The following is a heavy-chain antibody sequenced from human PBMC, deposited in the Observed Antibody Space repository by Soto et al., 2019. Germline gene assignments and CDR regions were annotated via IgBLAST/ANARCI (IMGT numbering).Heavy chain of an antibody. CDR2: ISAYNGNT. CDR3: ARANVLRFLEWLFGFDP. J-gene: IGHJ5*02. Sequence: ASVKVSCKASGYTFTSYGISWVRQAPGQGLEWMGWISAYNGNTNYAQKLQGRVTMTTDTSTSTAYMELRSLRSDDTAVYYCARANVLRFLEWLFGFDPWGQGTLVTVSS. V-gene: IGHV1-18*01. CDR1: GYTFTSYG. D-gene: IGHD3-3*01.